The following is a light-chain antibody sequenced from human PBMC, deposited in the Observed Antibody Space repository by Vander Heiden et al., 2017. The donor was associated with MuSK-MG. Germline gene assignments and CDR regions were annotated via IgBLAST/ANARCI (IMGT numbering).Light chain of an antibody. CDR3: QQYNNWWT. CDR2: GAS. J-gene: IGKJ1*01. V-gene: IGKV3-15*01. Sequence: EIVMPQSPATLSVSPGEKATLSCRASQSVNSNLAWYQQRPGQAPRLLIYGASTRATGIPARFSGSGSGKEFTLTISSLQSEDFAVYYCQQYNNWWTFGQGTKVEIK. CDR1: QSVNSN.